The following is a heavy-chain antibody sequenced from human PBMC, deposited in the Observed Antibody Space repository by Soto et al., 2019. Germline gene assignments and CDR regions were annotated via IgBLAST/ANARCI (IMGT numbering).Heavy chain of an antibody. CDR3: ARGGITGTTREVGC. J-gene: IGHJ4*02. CDR2: IYYSGST. D-gene: IGHD1-7*01. Sequence: SETLSLTCTVSGGSISSYYWSWIRQPPGKGLEWIGYIYYSGSTNYNPSLKRRVTISVDTSKNQFSLQLSSVTAADTAVYYWARGGITGTTREVGCWGRGTRVTVAS. V-gene: IGHV4-59*08. CDR1: GGSISSYY.